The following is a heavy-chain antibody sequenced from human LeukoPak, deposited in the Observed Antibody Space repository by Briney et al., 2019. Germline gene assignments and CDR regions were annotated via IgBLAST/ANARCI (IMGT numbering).Heavy chain of an antibody. CDR2: IYTSGST. CDR3: ARSYYVWGSYRNNWFDP. Sequence: PSQTLSLTCTVSGGSISSGSYYWSWIRQPAGKGLEWIRRIYTSGSTNYNPSLKSRVTISVDTSKNQFSLKLSSVTAADTAVYYCARSYYVWGSYRNNWFDPWGQGTLVTVSS. D-gene: IGHD3-16*02. J-gene: IGHJ5*02. CDR1: GGSISSGSYY. V-gene: IGHV4-61*02.